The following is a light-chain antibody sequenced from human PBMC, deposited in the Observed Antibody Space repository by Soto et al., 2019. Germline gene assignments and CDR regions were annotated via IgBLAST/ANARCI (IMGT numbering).Light chain of an antibody. J-gene: IGKJ1*01. CDR3: QQYGSSPQT. Sequence: EILLTQSPGTLSLSPGERATLSCRASQSVSSSYLAWYQQKPGQAPRLLICGASSRATGIPDRFSGSGSGTDFTLTISRLEPEDFAVYYCQQYGSSPQTFGQGTKVDIK. V-gene: IGKV3-20*01. CDR2: GAS. CDR1: QSVSSSY.